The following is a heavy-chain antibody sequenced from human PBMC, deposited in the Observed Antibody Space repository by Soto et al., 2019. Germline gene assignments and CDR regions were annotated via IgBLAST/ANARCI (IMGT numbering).Heavy chain of an antibody. CDR3: ARRIYCSSTSCPLYYYYYGMDV. J-gene: IGHJ6*02. D-gene: IGHD2-2*01. Sequence: SETLSLTCTVSGGSISSSSYYWGWIRQPPGKGLEWIGSIYYSGSTYYNPSLKSRVTISVDTSKSQFSLKLSSVTAADTAVYYCARRIYCSSTSCPLYYYYYGMDVWGQGTTVTVSS. V-gene: IGHV4-39*01. CDR1: GGSISSSSYY. CDR2: IYYSGST.